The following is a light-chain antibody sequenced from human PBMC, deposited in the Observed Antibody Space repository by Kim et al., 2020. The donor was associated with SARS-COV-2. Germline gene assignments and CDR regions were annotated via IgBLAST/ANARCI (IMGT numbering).Light chain of an antibody. Sequence: ATINCKSSQTVLFSSNNKNYLAWYQQKAGQAPKLLIYWASIRESGVSDRFSGSGSETDFTLTISSLQAEDVAVYYCQQYYSTPPSFGQGTKLEI. V-gene: IGKV4-1*01. J-gene: IGKJ2*03. CDR1: QTVLFSSNNKNY. CDR2: WAS. CDR3: QQYYSTPPS.